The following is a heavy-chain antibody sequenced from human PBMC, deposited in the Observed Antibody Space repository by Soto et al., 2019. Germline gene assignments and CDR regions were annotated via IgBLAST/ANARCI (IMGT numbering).Heavy chain of an antibody. CDR1: GYTFTSYT. J-gene: IGHJ4*02. D-gene: IGHD3-10*01. CDR2: INAGNGRE. Sequence: QVQLEQSGAEVKKPGASVKVSCKTSGYTFTSYTLHWVRQAPGQGLEWMGWINAGNGREKYSQRFQDRVSLSTDKSPPTAYMELRSLRSEDTAMYYCARGGGWVGEASFDSWGQGTLVTVSS. V-gene: IGHV1-3*01. CDR3: ARGGGWVGEASFDS.